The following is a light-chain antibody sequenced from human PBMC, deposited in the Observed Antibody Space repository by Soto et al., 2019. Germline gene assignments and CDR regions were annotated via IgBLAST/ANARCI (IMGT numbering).Light chain of an antibody. CDR3: QHYVERSPIT. CDR1: QSVSSSN. Sequence: EIVFTQSPGTLSLSPGERDTLSCRASQSVSSSNLAWYQQKPGQAPRLLISGASSRATGIPDRFSGSGSGTDFTLTISRLEPEDFALYYCQHYVERSPITFGQGTRLEI. CDR2: GAS. V-gene: IGKV3-20*01. J-gene: IGKJ5*01.